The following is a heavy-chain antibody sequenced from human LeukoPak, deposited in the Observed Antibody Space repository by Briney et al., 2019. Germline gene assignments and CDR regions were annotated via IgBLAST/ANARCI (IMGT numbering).Heavy chain of an antibody. J-gene: IGHJ4*02. V-gene: IGHV4-38-2*01. CDR1: GYSISTAYY. D-gene: IGHD4/OR15-4a*01. CDR3: ARQGDDYGAMDY. CDR2: IYHTGTT. Sequence: SETLSLTCAVSGYSISTAYYWGWIRQPPGKGLEWIGTIYHTGTTSYNSSLESRVTMSVDTSKNQFSQKLSSVTAADAAICYCARQGDDYGAMDYWGQGTLVSVSS.